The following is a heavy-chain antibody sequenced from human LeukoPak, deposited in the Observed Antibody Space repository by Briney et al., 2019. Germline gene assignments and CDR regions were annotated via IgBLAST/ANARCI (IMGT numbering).Heavy chain of an antibody. D-gene: IGHD2-2*01. J-gene: IGHJ5*02. V-gene: IGHV1-18*01. CDR3: ARDCSSTSCSDWFDP. CDR2: ISAYNGNT. CDR1: GYTFTSYG. Sequence: ASVKVSCKASGYTFTSYGFSWVRQAPGHGLEWMGWISAYNGNTNYAQKLQGRVTMTTDTSTSTAYMELRSLRSDDTAVYYCARDCSSTSCSDWFDPWGQGTLVTVSS.